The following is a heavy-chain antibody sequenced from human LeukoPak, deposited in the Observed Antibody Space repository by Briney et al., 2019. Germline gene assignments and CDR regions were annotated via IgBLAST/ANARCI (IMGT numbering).Heavy chain of an antibody. V-gene: IGHV3-21*01. CDR2: ISSSSTYI. D-gene: IGHD1-14*01. CDR1: GFTFSSYG. CDR3: VRENHGSFDY. J-gene: IGHJ4*02. Sequence: GGSLRLSCAASGFTFSSYGMHWVRQAPGKGLEWVSCISSSSTYIYYADSVRGRFAISRDNAKNSLYLQMNSLRAEDTAVYYCVRENHGSFDYWGQGSLVTVSS.